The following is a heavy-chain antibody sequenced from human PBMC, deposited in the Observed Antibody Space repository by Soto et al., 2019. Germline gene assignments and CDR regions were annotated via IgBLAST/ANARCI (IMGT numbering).Heavy chain of an antibody. CDR3: ARVSNGDAIDI. Sequence: GPSVKVSCKASGYTFTGYYMHWVRKAPGKGLEWMGWINPNSGGTNYAKKFQGWVTMTRDTSISTAYMELSRLRSDDTAVYYFARVSNGDAIDIWGQGTTVTVSS. D-gene: IGHD4-4*01. J-gene: IGHJ3*02. V-gene: IGHV1-2*04. CDR1: GYTFTGYY. CDR2: INPNSGGT.